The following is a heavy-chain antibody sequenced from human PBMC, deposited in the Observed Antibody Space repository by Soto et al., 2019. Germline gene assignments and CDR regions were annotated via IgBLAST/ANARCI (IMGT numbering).Heavy chain of an antibody. Sequence: ASVKVSCKASGYTFTSYGISWVRQAPGQGLEWMGWISAYNGNTNYAQKLQGRVTMTTDTSTSTAYMKMRSLRSDDTAVYYCARGTVTTRKYYYYGMDVWGQGTTVTVSS. CDR1: GYTFTSYG. V-gene: IGHV1-18*01. CDR2: ISAYNGNT. CDR3: ARGTVTTRKYYYYGMDV. D-gene: IGHD4-4*01. J-gene: IGHJ6*02.